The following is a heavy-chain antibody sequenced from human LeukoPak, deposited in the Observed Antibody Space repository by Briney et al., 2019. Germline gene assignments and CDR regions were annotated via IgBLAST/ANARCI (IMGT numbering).Heavy chain of an antibody. Sequence: GGSLRLSCAASGFTFSSYAMHWVRQAPGKGLEWVAVISYDGSNKYYADSVKGRFTISRDNSKNTLYLQMNSLRAEDTAVYYCAREGFGDAATFDHWGQGTLVTVSS. CDR3: AREGFGDAATFDH. CDR1: GFTFSSYA. J-gene: IGHJ4*02. V-gene: IGHV3-30-3*01. CDR2: ISYDGSNK. D-gene: IGHD5-18*01.